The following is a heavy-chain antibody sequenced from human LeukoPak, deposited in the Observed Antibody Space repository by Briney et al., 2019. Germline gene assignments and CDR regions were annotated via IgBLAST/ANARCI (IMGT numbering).Heavy chain of an antibody. D-gene: IGHD5-12*01. V-gene: IGHV3-30*18. CDR2: ISYDGSNK. Sequence: GGSLRLSCAASGFTFSNYGMHWVRQAPGKGLEWVAVISYDGSNKYYADSVKGRFTISRDNAKNTLYLQMNSLRAEDTAVYYCAKDLWGGVATINYWGQGTLVTVSS. J-gene: IGHJ4*02. CDR1: GFTFSNYG. CDR3: AKDLWGGVATINY.